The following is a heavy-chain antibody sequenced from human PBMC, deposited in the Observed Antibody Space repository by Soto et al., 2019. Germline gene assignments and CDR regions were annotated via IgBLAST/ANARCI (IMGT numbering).Heavy chain of an antibody. CDR1: GFXFTSYA. CDR3: ARDTYTAGYSYGYGYYYYSGMDV. V-gene: IGHV3-30-3*01. D-gene: IGHD5-18*01. Sequence: GGSLXLSCEASGFXFTSYAMHWVRQAPGKGLEWVAVISYDGINEYYADSVKGRFTISRDNSKNTLYLQMNSLRAEDTAVYYCARDTYTAGYSYGYGYYYYSGMDVWGQGTTVTVSS. J-gene: IGHJ6*02. CDR2: ISYDGINE.